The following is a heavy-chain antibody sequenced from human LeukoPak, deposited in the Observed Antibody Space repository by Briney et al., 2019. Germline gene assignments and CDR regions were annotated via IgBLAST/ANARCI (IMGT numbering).Heavy chain of an antibody. CDR1: GGSISSSSYY. J-gene: IGHJ4*02. D-gene: IGHD6-19*01. Sequence: SETLSLTCTVSGGSISSSSYYWGWIRQPPGKGLEWIGCIYYSGSTYYNPSLKSRVTISVDTSKNQFSPKLSSVTAADTAVYYCARVVSSGWYPYWGQGTLVTVSS. CDR2: IYYSGST. CDR3: ARVVSSGWYPY. V-gene: IGHV4-39*07.